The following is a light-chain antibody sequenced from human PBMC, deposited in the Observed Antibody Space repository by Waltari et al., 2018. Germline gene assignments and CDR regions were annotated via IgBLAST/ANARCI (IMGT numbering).Light chain of an antibody. CDR3: QQYGSSPLT. CDR1: QSLSSSH. Sequence: EIVLTQSPGPPSLSPGERAPPSRRASQSLSSSHLAWYQQKPGQAPRLLIDGASSRATGIPDRFSGSGSGTDFTLTISRLEPEDFAVYYCQQYGSSPLTFGGGTKVEIK. CDR2: GAS. J-gene: IGKJ4*01. V-gene: IGKV3-20*01.